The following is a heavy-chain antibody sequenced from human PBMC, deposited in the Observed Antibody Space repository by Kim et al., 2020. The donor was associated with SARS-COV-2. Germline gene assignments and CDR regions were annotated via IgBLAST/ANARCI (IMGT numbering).Heavy chain of an antibody. D-gene: IGHD3-9*01. CDR1: GYTFTSYD. Sequence: ASVKVSCKASGYTFTSYDINWVRQATGQGLEWMGWMNPNSGNTGYAQKFQGRVTMTRNTSIGTAYMELSSLRSEDTAVYCCARGRRYFDWLSPYYYYYVMDVWGQGTTVTVSS. CDR2: MNPNSGNT. CDR3: ARGRRYFDWLSPYYYYYVMDV. J-gene: IGHJ6*02. V-gene: IGHV1-8*01.